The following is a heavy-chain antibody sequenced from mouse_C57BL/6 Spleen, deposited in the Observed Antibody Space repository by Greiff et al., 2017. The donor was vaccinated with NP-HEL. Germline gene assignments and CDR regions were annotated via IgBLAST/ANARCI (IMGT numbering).Heavy chain of an antibody. CDR3: AREDYDYDGYYFDY. D-gene: IGHD2-4*01. Sequence: DVKLVESGGGLVKPGGSLKLSCAASGFTFSDYGMHWVRQAPEKGLEWVAYISSGSSTIYYADTVKGRFTISRDNAKNTLFLQMTSLRSEDTAMYYCAREDYDYDGYYFDYWGQGTTLTVSS. V-gene: IGHV5-17*01. CDR2: ISSGSSTI. J-gene: IGHJ2*01. CDR1: GFTFSDYG.